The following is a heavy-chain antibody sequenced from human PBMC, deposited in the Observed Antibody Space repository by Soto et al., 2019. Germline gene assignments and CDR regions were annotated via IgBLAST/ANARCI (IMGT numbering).Heavy chain of an antibody. CDR2: IYHSGMT. CDR1: GGSISTGGYY. D-gene: IGHD1-26*01. Sequence: QVQLQESGPGLVKPSQTLSLTCTVSGGSISTGGYYWSWIRQHPGRGLEWIGYIYHSGMTFSNPSLQRRVAISTDTSKNKFSLKLSSVTAADTAVYYCATVRWELHDAFDIWGQGTMVSVSS. CDR3: ATVRWELHDAFDI. J-gene: IGHJ3*02. V-gene: IGHV4-31*03.